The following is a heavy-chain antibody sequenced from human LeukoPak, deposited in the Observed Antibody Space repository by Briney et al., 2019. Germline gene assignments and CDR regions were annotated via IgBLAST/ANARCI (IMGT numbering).Heavy chain of an antibody. CDR1: GGSFSGYY. CDR3: ARGSIAARRYWFDP. J-gene: IGHJ5*02. D-gene: IGHD6-6*01. V-gene: IGHV4-34*01. Sequence: SETLSLTCAVYGGSFSGYYWSWIRQPPGKGLEWIGEINHSGSTNYNPSLKSRVTTSVDTSKNQFSLKLSSVTAADTAVYYCARGSIAARRYWFDPWGQGTLVTVSS. CDR2: INHSGST.